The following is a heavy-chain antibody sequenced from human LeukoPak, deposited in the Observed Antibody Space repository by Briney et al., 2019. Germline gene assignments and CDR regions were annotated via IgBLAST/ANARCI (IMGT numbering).Heavy chain of an antibody. CDR1: GYTFTGYY. D-gene: IGHD3-10*01. J-gene: IGHJ6*03. V-gene: IGHV1-46*01. CDR2: INPSGGST. Sequence: ASVKVSCKASGYTFTGYYMHWVRQAPGQGLEWMGIINPSGGSTSYAQKFQGRVTMTRDMSTSTVYMELSSLRSEDTAVYYCARRLRYGSGSYYDSYYYMDVWGKGTTVTVSS. CDR3: ARRLRYGSGSYYDSYYYMDV.